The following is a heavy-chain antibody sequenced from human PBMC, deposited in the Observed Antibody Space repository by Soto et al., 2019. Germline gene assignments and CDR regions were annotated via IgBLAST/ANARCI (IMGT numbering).Heavy chain of an antibody. J-gene: IGHJ6*02. CDR2: ISYDGSNT. CDR3: ARGEGSHYYYGVDV. Sequence: QVQLVESGGGVVQPGTSLRLSCVGSGFTFSHFAMQWVRQAPGKGLEWVAVISYDGSNTYYADSVKGRFTISRDISKNTLYLQMNSLRPEDTAVYYCARGEGSHYYYGVDVWGQGYTVTVSS. V-gene: IGHV3-30-3*01. CDR1: GFTFSHFA.